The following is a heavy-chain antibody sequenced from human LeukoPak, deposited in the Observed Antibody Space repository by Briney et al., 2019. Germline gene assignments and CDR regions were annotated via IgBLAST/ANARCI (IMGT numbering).Heavy chain of an antibody. J-gene: IGHJ2*01. CDR2: IYYSGST. D-gene: IGHD6-19*01. V-gene: IGHV4-59*01. CDR1: GGSISSYY. CDR3: ARDTAVAGMWYFDL. Sequence: SETLSLTCTVSGGSISSYYWSWIRQPPGKGLEWIGYIYYSGSTNYNPSLKSRVTISVDTSKNQFSLKLSSVTAADTAVYYSARDTAVAGMWYFDLWGRGTLVTVSS.